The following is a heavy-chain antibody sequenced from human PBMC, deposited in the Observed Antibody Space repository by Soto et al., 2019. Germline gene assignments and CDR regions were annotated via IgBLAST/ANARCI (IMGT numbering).Heavy chain of an antibody. CDR1: GECMRSRRDY. CDR2: IYYSGST. D-gene: IGHD6-19*01. J-gene: IGHJ6*02. CDR3: ARVAVADYYYGMDV. Sequence: SESLALTCAVSGECMRSRRDYWGWLRQPPGKGLEWIGSIYYSGSTYYKPSLKSRVTISVDTSKTQFSLKLSSVTAADTAAYYCARVAVADYYYGMDVWGQGTTVTVSS. V-gene: IGHV4-39*01.